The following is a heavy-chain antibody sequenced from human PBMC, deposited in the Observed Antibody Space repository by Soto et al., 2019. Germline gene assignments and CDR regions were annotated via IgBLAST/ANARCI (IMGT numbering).Heavy chain of an antibody. D-gene: IGHD3-10*01. CDR1: GYSISLCYY. J-gene: IGHJ6*02. Sequence: SETLSLTCAVSGYSISLCYYWGWIRQPPGKGLECIGYIYSIGSTYYNPSLKSRVSVSRDTSKSHFSLNLTSVTAADSAIYYCARARSDSAGSSLGRRLDVWGQATTVTVSS. V-gene: IGHV4-38-2*01. CDR2: IYSIGST. CDR3: ARARSDSAGSSLGRRLDV.